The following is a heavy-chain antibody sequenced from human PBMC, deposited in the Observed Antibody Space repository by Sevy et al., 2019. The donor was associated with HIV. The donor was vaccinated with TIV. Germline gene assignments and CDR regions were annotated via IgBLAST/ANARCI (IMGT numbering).Heavy chain of an antibody. D-gene: IGHD5-12*01. Sequence: SETLSLTCTVSGGSISSGDYYWSWIRQPPGKGLEWIGYIYYSGSTYYHPSLKSRVTISVDTSKNQFSLKLSSVTAADTAVYYCASGGYSGYDFFRGGWYFDLWGRGTLVTVSS. CDR3: ASGGYSGYDFFRGGWYFDL. CDR1: GGSISSGDYY. CDR2: IYYSGST. J-gene: IGHJ2*01. V-gene: IGHV4-30-4*01.